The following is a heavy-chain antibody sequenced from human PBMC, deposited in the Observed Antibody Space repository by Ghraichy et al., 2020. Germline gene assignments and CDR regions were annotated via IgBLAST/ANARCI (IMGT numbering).Heavy chain of an antibody. D-gene: IGHD4-11*01. Sequence: GGSLRLSCAASGFTFSSYGMHWVRQAPGKGLEWVAFIRYDGSNKYYADSVKGRFTISRDNSKNTLYLQMNSLRAEDTAVYYCAKGGPESNYKYYYYMDVWGKGTTVTVSS. CDR1: GFTFSSYG. J-gene: IGHJ6*03. CDR3: AKGGPESNYKYYYYMDV. V-gene: IGHV3-30*02. CDR2: IRYDGSNK.